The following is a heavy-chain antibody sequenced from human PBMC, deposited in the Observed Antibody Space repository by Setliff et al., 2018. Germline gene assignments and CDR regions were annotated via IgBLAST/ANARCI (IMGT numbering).Heavy chain of an antibody. CDR3: AKEIQARRGPVYDSSALAFDY. D-gene: IGHD3-22*01. J-gene: IGHJ4*01. Sequence: GGSLRLSCAASGLAFSIYGIYWFRHTPGKGLEWVAYIRYDESKKDYADHVRGRFTISRDDSKNTVSLEMNGLRVEDTAVYYCAKEIQARRGPVYDSSALAFDYWGQGTLVT. CDR1: GLAFSIYG. CDR2: IRYDESKK. V-gene: IGHV3-30*02.